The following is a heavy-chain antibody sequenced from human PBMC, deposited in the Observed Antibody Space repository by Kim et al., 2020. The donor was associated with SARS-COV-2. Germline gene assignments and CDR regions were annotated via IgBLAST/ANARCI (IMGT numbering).Heavy chain of an antibody. CDR2: IYYIFIT. D-gene: IGHD4-17*01. J-gene: IGHJ4*02. CDR3: ARRDGDYRFDY. V-gene: IGHV4-39*01. Sequence: SETLSLTFTVSFFSIIIIIYYFFFILHPPFNFLYFIFIIYYIFITYYNPSLNILFTISVDTSKNQFSLKLSSVTATDTAVYYCARRDGDYRFDYWGQGTLVTVSS. CDR1: FFSIIIIIYY.